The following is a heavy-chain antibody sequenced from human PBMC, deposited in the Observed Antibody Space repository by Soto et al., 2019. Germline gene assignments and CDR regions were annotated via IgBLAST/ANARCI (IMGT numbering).Heavy chain of an antibody. Sequence: GASVKVSCKASGVTFSSYAISWVRQAPGQGLEWMGGIIPIFGTPNYAQKFQGRVTITADESTSTVYMELSSLRSEDTAVYFCAREYNWNDVRYGMDVWGQGTTVTVS. CDR3: AREYNWNDVRYGMDV. CDR1: GVTFSSYA. CDR2: IIPIFGTP. J-gene: IGHJ6*02. D-gene: IGHD1-20*01. V-gene: IGHV1-69*13.